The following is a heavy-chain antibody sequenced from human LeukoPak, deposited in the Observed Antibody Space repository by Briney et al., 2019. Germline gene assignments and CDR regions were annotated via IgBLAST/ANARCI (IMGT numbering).Heavy chain of an antibody. V-gene: IGHV4-59*11. CDR2: LYDSVRT. D-gene: IGHD5-18*01. Sequence: NPSETLSLTCTVSGGSISSHYWSWLRQPPGKGLEWIAYLYDSVRTKDNPSLKGRVTLSADTSKNQHSLRLSSVTAADTAVYYCATIKRGDIYGYFDSWGQGILVTVSS. J-gene: IGHJ4*02. CDR1: GGSISSHY. CDR3: ATIKRGDIYGYFDS.